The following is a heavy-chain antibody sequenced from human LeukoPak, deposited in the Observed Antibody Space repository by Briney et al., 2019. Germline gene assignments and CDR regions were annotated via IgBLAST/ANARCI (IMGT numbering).Heavy chain of an antibody. Sequence: GGSLRLSCAASGFTFSSYAMSWVRQAPGKGLEWVSAISGSGGGTYYADSVKGRFTISRDNSKNTLYLQMNSLRAEDTAVYYCAREWSDCSGNNCYYYYYYYMDVWGKGTTVTVSS. J-gene: IGHJ6*03. V-gene: IGHV3-23*01. CDR2: ISGSGGGT. CDR1: GFTFSSYA. CDR3: AREWSDCSGNNCYYYYYYYMDV. D-gene: IGHD2-15*01.